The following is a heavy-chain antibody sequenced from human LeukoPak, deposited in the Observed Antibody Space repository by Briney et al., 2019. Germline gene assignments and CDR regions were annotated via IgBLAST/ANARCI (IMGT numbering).Heavy chain of an antibody. V-gene: IGHV3-7*03. J-gene: IGHJ5*02. CDR1: GFTFSSYW. CDR2: IKQDGSEK. CDR3: AKGLFWSGLTHFDP. Sequence: GGSLRLSCAASGFTFSSYWMSWVRQAPGKGLEWVANIKQDGSEKYYVDSVKGRFTISRDNSKNSLYLQMNSLRAEDTAVYYCAKGLFWSGLTHFDPWGQGTLVTVSS. D-gene: IGHD3-3*01.